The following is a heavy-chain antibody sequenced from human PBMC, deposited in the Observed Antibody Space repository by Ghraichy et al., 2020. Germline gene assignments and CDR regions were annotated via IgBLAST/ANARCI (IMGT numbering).Heavy chain of an antibody. CDR2: IGTAGDT. Sequence: LTCAASGFTFNRYDMHWVRQGTGEGLEWVSAIGTAGDTHYADSVKGRFTISREDAKNTLYLQMNSLRAGDSAVYYCARSGQNYFHGLDVWGQGTTVTVS. D-gene: IGHD1-14*01. V-gene: IGHV3-13*01. CDR1: GFTFNRYD. CDR3: ARSGQNYFHGLDV. J-gene: IGHJ6*02.